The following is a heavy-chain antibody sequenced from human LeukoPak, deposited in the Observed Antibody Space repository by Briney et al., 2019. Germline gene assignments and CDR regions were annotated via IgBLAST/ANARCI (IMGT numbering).Heavy chain of an antibody. Sequence: GESLKISCKGSGYSFTSYWIGWVRQMPGKGLEWMGIIYPGDSDTRYSPSFQGQVTISADKSTSTAYLQWSSLKASDTAMYYCARLTYYYDSSGYPPAEYFDYWGQGTLVTVSS. CDR2: IYPGDSDT. CDR1: GYSFTSYW. D-gene: IGHD3-22*01. CDR3: ARLTYYYDSSGYPPAEYFDY. V-gene: IGHV5-51*01. J-gene: IGHJ4*02.